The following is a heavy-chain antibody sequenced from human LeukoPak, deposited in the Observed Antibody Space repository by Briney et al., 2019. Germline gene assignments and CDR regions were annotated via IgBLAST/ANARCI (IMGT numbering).Heavy chain of an antibody. V-gene: IGHV4-34*01. CDR3: ARSGYSYGLDY. Sequence: SETLSLTCAVYGGSFSGYYWSWIRQPPGKGLEWIGEINHSGSTNYNPSLKSRVTISVDTSKNQFSLKLSSATAADTAVYYCARSGYSYGLDYWGQGTLVTVSS. D-gene: IGHD5-18*01. CDR2: INHSGST. J-gene: IGHJ4*02. CDR1: GGSFSGYY.